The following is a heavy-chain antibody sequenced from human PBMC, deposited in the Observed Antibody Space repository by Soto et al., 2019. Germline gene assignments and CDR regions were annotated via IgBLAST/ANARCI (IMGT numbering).Heavy chain of an antibody. Sequence: GESLKISCKGSGYSFTSYWIGWVRQMPGKGLEWMGIIYPGDSDTRYSPSFQGQVTISADKSISTAYLQWSSLKASDTAMYYCARTPKYDFWSGYSFVDYWGQGTLVTVSS. D-gene: IGHD3-3*01. J-gene: IGHJ4*02. V-gene: IGHV5-51*01. CDR1: GYSFTSYW. CDR3: ARTPKYDFWSGYSFVDY. CDR2: IYPGDSDT.